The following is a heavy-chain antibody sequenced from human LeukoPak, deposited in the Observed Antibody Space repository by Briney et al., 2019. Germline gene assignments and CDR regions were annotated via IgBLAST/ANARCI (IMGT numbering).Heavy chain of an antibody. CDR3: AGALPAAAFDI. D-gene: IGHD2-2*01. V-gene: IGHV4-30-2*01. CDR2: IYHGGST. J-gene: IGHJ3*02. Sequence: SQTLSLTCAVSGGSISSGGYSWSWIRQPPGKGLEWIGYIYHGGSTYYNPSLKSRVTISVDRSKNQFSLKLSSVTAADTAVYYCAGALPAAAFDIWGQGTMVTVSS. CDR1: GGSISSGGYS.